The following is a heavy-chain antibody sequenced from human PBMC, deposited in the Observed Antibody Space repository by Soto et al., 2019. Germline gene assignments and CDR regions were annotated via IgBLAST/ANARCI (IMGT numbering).Heavy chain of an antibody. CDR3: ARGLSVTLFDN. J-gene: IGHJ4*02. V-gene: IGHV4-31*03. Sequence: QVQLQEAGPGLVKPSQTLSLTCTVSGGSISTGGYYWTWIRQHPGKGLEWIGYIYYSGSTYYNPSLKSRVTISVDTSKNQFSLKLSSVTAADTAVYYCARGLSVTLFDNWGQGTLVTVSS. CDR2: IYYSGST. CDR1: GGSISTGGYY. D-gene: IGHD4-17*01.